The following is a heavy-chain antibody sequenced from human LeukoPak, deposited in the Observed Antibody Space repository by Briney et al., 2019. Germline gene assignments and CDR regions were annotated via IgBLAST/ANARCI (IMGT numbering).Heavy chain of an antibody. CDR1: GGSISSYY. D-gene: IGHD3-10*01. V-gene: IGHV4-4*07. J-gene: IGHJ6*03. Sequence: SETLSLTCTVSGGSISSYYWSWIRQPAGKGLEWIGRIYTSGSTNYNPSLKSRVTISVDTSKNQFSLKLTSVTAADTAVYYCARGYYGSGSYYTPTRPYYYYYYMDVWGQGTTVPISS. CDR2: IYTSGST. CDR3: ARGYYGSGSYYTPTRPYYYYYYMDV.